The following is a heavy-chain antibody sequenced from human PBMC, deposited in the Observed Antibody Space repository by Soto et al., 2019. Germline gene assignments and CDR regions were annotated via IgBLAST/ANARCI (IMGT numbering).Heavy chain of an antibody. CDR3: ARAILELRGNWFDP. D-gene: IGHD1-7*01. CDR1: GGSISSGGYS. Sequence: SETLSLTCAVSGGSISSGGYSWSWIRQPPGKGLEWIGYIYHSGSTYYNPSLKSRVTISVDRTKNQFSLKLSSVTAADTAVYYCARAILELRGNWFDPWGQGTLVTVSS. CDR2: IYHSGST. V-gene: IGHV4-30-2*01. J-gene: IGHJ5*02.